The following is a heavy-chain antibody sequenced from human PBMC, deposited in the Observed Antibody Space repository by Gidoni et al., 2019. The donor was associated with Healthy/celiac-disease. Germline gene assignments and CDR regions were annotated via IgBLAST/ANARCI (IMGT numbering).Heavy chain of an antibody. CDR1: GFTFGDYA. J-gene: IGHJ2*01. D-gene: IGHD2-15*01. V-gene: IGHV3-49*05. CDR2: IRRKAYGGTT. CDR3: TRAVVTDNWYFDL. Sequence: EVQLVASGGGLVKPGRSLRLSCPASGFTFGDYAMSWFRQAPGKGLEWVGFIRRKAYGGTTEYAASVKGRFTISRDDSKSIAYLQMNSLKTEDTAVYYCTRAVVTDNWYFDLWGRGTLVTVSS.